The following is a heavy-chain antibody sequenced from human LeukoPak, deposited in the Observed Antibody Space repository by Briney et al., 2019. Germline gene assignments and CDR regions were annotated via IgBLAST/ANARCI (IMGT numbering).Heavy chain of an antibody. J-gene: IGHJ4*02. D-gene: IGHD2-15*01. CDR3: ARHGAYCSGGSCYQEYYFDY. Sequence: GESLKISCKGSGYRFTSYWIGWVRQMPGKGLEWMGIIYPGDSDTRYSPSFQGQVTISADKSISPAYLQWSSLKASDTAMYYCARHGAYCSGGSCYQEYYFDYWGQGTLVTVSS. CDR2: IYPGDSDT. V-gene: IGHV5-51*01. CDR1: GYRFTSYW.